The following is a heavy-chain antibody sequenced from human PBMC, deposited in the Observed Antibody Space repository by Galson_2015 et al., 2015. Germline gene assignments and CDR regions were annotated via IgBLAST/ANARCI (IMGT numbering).Heavy chain of an antibody. J-gene: IGHJ5*01. D-gene: IGHD3-10*01. Sequence: QSGAEVKKPGESLKISCKGSGYTFTSSWVGWVRQMPGKGLEWLGIIYPGDSDTRYSPSFQGQVTISADKSISTAYLQWSSQKASDTPIYYCAGAFYGSGSYYADSWGQGTLVPVSS. V-gene: IGHV5-51*01. CDR1: GYTFTSSW. CDR3: AGAFYGSGSYYADS. CDR2: IYPGDSDT.